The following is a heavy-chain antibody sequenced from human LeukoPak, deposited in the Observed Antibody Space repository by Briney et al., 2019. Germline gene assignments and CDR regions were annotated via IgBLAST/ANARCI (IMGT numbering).Heavy chain of an antibody. Sequence: SETLSLTCTVSGGSISSYYWSWIRQPPGKGLEWIGYIYYSGSTNYNPSLKSRVTISVDTSKNQFSLKLSSATAADTAVYYCARAARWLQLIDYWGQGTLVTVSS. CDR2: IYYSGST. D-gene: IGHD5-24*01. J-gene: IGHJ4*02. V-gene: IGHV4-59*01. CDR1: GGSISSYY. CDR3: ARAARWLQLIDY.